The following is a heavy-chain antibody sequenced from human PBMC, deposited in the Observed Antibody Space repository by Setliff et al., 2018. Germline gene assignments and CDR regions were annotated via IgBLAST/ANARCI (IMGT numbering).Heavy chain of an antibody. J-gene: IGHJ4*02. V-gene: IGHV4-61*02. CDR2: IYTSGST. D-gene: IGHD5-18*01. CDR1: GGSISSGSYY. Sequence: SETLSLTCTVSGGSISSGSYYWSWIRQPAGKGLEWIGRIYTSGSTNYNPSLKSRVTISVDTSKNQFSLKLSSVTAADTAVYYCARVKGGYLSYFDSWGQGTLVTVSS. CDR3: ARVKGGYLSYFDS.